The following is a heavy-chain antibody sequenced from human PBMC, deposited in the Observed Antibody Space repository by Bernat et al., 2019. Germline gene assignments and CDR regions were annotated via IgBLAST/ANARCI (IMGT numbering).Heavy chain of an antibody. D-gene: IGHD3-3*01. CDR3: ARGRAIGMTMCGDYYYYMDV. CDR1: GFTFSDHY. CDR2: TRNKANSYTT. J-gene: IGHJ6*03. V-gene: IGHV3-72*01. Sequence: EVQLVESGGGLVQPGGSLSLSCAASGFTFSDHYMDWVRQAPGKGLEWVGRTRNKANSYTTEYAAPVKGRFAISRDDSKDSLYLQMNSLKTDDTAVYYCARGRAIGMTMCGDYYYYMDVWGKGTTVTVSS.